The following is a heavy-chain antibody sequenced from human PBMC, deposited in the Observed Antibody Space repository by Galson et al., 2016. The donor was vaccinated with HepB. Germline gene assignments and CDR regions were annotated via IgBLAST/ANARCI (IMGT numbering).Heavy chain of an antibody. CDR1: GFAFSSYW. V-gene: IGHV3-74*01. CDR2: INSDGSRR. CDR3: ARGGYDGYEIDY. Sequence: SLRLSCAASGFAFSSYWMYWVRQPPGKGQVWVSRINSDGSRRTYADSVKGRFTISRDNARNTLYLQMDSLRAEDTAVYYCARGGYDGYEIDYWGQGTLVSVSS. D-gene: IGHD5-12*01. J-gene: IGHJ4*02.